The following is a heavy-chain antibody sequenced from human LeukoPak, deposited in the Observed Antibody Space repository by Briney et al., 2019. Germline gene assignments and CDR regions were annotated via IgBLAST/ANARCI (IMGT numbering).Heavy chain of an antibody. Sequence: GGSLRLSCAASGFTFSSYSMNWVRQAPGKGLEWVSYISSSSSTIYYADSVKGRFTISRDNAKNSLYLQMNSLRAEDTAVYYCARPGGIGYCSSTSCYAAFDIWGQGTMVTVSS. J-gene: IGHJ3*02. V-gene: IGHV3-48*01. CDR2: ISSSSSTI. D-gene: IGHD2-2*01. CDR1: GFTFSSYS. CDR3: ARPGGIGYCSSTSCYAAFDI.